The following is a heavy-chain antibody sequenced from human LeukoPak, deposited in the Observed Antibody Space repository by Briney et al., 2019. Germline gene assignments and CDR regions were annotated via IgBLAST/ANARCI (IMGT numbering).Heavy chain of an antibody. CDR1: GFTFSTYW. CDR3: ARVYDQLISVSGFDY. Sequence: PGGSLRLSCAASGFTFSTYWMSWVRQAPGKGLEWVANIKQDGSDKYYVDSMKGRFTISRDNAKNSLYLQMNSLRAEDTAVYYCARVYDQLISVSGFDYWGQGTLVTVSS. D-gene: IGHD2-2*01. V-gene: IGHV3-7*01. J-gene: IGHJ4*02. CDR2: IKQDGSDK.